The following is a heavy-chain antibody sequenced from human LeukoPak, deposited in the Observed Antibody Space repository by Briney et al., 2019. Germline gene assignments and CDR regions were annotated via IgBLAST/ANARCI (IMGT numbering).Heavy chain of an antibody. J-gene: IGHJ5*02. Sequence: GGSLRLSCAASGFTFSSYSMNWVRQAPGKGLGWVSYISSSSSTIYYADSVKGRFTISRDNAKNSLYLQMNSLRAEDTAVYYCARDPQGIAAPTTNHNWFDPWGQGTLVTVSS. D-gene: IGHD6-13*01. CDR1: GFTFSSYS. CDR2: ISSSSSTI. V-gene: IGHV3-48*01. CDR3: ARDPQGIAAPTTNHNWFDP.